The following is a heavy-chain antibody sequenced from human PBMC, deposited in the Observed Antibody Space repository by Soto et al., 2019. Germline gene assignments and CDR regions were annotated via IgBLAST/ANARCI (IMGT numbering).Heavy chain of an antibody. J-gene: IGHJ4*02. CDR3: ARAAHYGDFGY. V-gene: IGHV1-18*01. D-gene: IGHD4-17*01. CDR2: ISTNNGNT. Sequence: VASVKVSCKASGYTFTSYSISWVRQAPGQGLEWMGWISTNNGNTHYAQKLQDRVTLTTDTSTSTAYMELRSLRSDDTAVYYCARAAHYGDFGYWGQGTVVTVSS. CDR1: GYTFTSYS.